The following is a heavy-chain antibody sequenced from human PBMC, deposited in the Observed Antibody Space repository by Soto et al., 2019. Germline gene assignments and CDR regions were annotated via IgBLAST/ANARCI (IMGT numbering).Heavy chain of an antibody. J-gene: IGHJ4*02. CDR2: ISGSNGNT. CDR1: GYTFTTYS. CDR3: AREYSSSSRYFDF. Sequence: ASVKVSCKASGYTFTTYSITWVRQAPGQGLEWMGWISGSNGNTHYAQRLQGRVTMTTGTSTNTAYMELRSLTSDDTAVYYCAREYSSSSRYFDFWGQGDLVTVSS. V-gene: IGHV1-18*01. D-gene: IGHD6-6*01.